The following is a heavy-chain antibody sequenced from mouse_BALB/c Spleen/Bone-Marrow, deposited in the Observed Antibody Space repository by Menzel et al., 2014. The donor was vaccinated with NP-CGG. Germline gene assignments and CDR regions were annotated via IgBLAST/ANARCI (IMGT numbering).Heavy chain of an antibody. CDR1: GYAFTNYL. J-gene: IGHJ4*01. D-gene: IGHD3-3*01. CDR3: ARRDDAMDY. CDR2: INPGSGGT. V-gene: IGHV1-54*03. Sequence: VQLQQSGAELVRPGTSVKVSCKASGYAFTNYLIEWVKQRPGRGLEWIGVINPGSGGTNYNEKFKGKATLTADKSSSTAYMQLSSLTSDDSAVYFCARRDDAMDYWGQGTSVTVSS.